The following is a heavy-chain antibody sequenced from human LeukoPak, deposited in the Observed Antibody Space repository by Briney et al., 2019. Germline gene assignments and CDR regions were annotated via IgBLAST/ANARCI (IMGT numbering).Heavy chain of an antibody. D-gene: IGHD5-24*01. CDR3: AKYRRDGSLT. V-gene: IGHV3-30*18. CDR2: ISYDGSNK. J-gene: IGHJ4*02. Sequence: GRSLRLSCAASGFTFSNYHMHWVRQAPGKGLEWVAVISYDGSNKYYADSVKGRFTISRDNSKNTLYLQMNSLRAEDTAVYYCAKYRRDGSLTWGQGTLVTVSS. CDR1: GFTFSNYH.